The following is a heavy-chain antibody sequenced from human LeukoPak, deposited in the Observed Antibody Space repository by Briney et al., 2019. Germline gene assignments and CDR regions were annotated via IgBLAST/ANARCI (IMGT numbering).Heavy chain of an antibody. D-gene: IGHD3-22*01. CDR2: FDPEDGET. CDR1: GYTLTELS. CDR3: ARATYYYDSSGYSHYMDV. J-gene: IGHJ6*03. Sequence: ASVKVSCKVSGYTLTELSMHWVRQAPGKGLEWMGGFDPEDGETIYAQKFQGRVTMTEDTSTDTAYMELSRLRSDDTAVYYCARATYYYDSSGYSHYMDVWGKGTTVTVSS. V-gene: IGHV1-24*01.